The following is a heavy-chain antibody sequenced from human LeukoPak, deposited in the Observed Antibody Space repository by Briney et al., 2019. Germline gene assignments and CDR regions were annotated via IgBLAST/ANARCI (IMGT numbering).Heavy chain of an antibody. J-gene: IGHJ3*02. V-gene: IGHV3-23*01. D-gene: IGHD3-3*01. CDR3: AKDQVDYDFWSGYVNDAFDI. Sequence: GGSLRLSCAASGFTFSSYAMSWVRQAPGKGLEWVSAISGSGGSTYYADSVKGRFTISRDNSKNTLYLQMNSLRAEDTAVCYCAKDQVDYDFWSGYVNDAFDIWGQGTMVTVSS. CDR2: ISGSGGST. CDR1: GFTFSSYA.